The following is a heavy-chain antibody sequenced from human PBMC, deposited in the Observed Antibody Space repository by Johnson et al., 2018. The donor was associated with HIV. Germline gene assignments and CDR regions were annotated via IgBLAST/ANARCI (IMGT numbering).Heavy chain of an antibody. CDR1: GFTVSSNY. V-gene: IGHV3-66*01. J-gene: IGHJ3*02. D-gene: IGHD6-13*01. Sequence: MQLVESGGGLVQPGGSLRLSCAASGFTVSSNYMNWVRQAPGKGLEWVSIIYSGGSTYYADSVKGRFTISRDSSKNTVYLQMNNLRAEDTAVYYCARDTDSSSWYTGPDAFDIWGQGTMVTVSS. CDR2: IYSGGST. CDR3: ARDTDSSSWYTGPDAFDI.